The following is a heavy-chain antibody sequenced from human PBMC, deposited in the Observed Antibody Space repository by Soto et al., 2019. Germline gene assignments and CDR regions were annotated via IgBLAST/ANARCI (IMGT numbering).Heavy chain of an antibody. V-gene: IGHV3-13*05. Sequence: GGSLRLSCAASGFTFSSSDMHWVRQATGKGLEWVSGIGSAGDPYYAGSLKGRCTISRENAKNSLYLQMNSLRAGETAVYYYERWKWQQLAFDYWGQGTLVTVSS. J-gene: IGHJ4*02. CDR3: ERWKWQQLAFDY. CDR1: GFTFSSSD. D-gene: IGHD6-13*01. CDR2: IGSAGDP.